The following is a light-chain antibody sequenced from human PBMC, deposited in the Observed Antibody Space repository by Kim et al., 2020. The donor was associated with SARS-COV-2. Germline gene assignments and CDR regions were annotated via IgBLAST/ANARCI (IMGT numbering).Light chain of an antibody. J-gene: IGKJ5*01. CDR3: QQHGASPIT. Sequence: DIVLTQSPGTLSLSPGERATLSCRASQSVSNKYLAWYQQKPGQAPRLLIFGASTRATGIPDRFSGRGAGTDFTLTISRLEPEDFAVYYCQQHGASPITFGQGTRLEIK. CDR2: GAS. V-gene: IGKV3-20*01. CDR1: QSVSNKY.